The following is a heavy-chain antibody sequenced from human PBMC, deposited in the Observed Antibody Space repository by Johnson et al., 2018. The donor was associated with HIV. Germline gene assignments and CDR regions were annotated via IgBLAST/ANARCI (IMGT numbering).Heavy chain of an antibody. V-gene: IGHV3-30*02. D-gene: IGHD5-12*01. J-gene: IGHJ3*02. CDR3: AKVGKWLRNDAFDI. CDR2: IPYDGSNK. Sequence: QVQLVESGGGLVKPGGSLRLSCAVSTFTFSDYYMRWIRQAPGKGLEWVAFIPYDGSNKYYADSVKCRLTISRDNSKNTLSLQMNRLIAEDTAVNYCAKVGKWLRNDAFDIWGQGTMVTVSS. CDR1: TFTFSDYY.